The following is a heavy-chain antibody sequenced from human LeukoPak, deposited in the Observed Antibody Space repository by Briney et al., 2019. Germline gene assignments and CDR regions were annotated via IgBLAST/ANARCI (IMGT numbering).Heavy chain of an antibody. CDR1: GFTFTSYA. V-gene: IGHV3-64*01. D-gene: IGHD3-16*01. Sequence: PGGSLRLSCAASGFTFTSYAMHWVRQAPGKGLEYVSAISSNGGSTYYANSVKGRFTISRDYSKNTLYLQMGSLRAEDMAVYYCARDLSLSSRSSPWGSGFDYWGQGTLVTVSS. CDR2: ISSNGGST. J-gene: IGHJ4*02. CDR3: ARDLSLSSRSSPWGSGFDY.